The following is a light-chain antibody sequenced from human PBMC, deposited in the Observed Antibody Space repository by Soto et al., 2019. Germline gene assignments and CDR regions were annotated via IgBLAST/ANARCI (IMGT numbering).Light chain of an antibody. CDR2: YAS. Sequence: VRLTQSPSFLSASVGDRVSITCRASQGIMXYLALHQQNPGKAPKLLISYASTLQRGGPSRLSGSGSETEFTLTISSLHPEDFANYYCQQLKSDSYTFGQGTKVDIK. CDR1: QGIMXY. V-gene: IGKV1-9*01. CDR3: QQLKSDSYT. J-gene: IGKJ2*01.